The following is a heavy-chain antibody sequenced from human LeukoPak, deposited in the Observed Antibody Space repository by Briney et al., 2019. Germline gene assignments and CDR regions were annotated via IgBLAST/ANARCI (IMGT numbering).Heavy chain of an antibody. CDR2: ISAYNGNT. D-gene: IGHD3-3*01. J-gene: IGHJ4*02. CDR1: GYTFTSYG. Sequence: ASVKVSCKASGYTFTSYGISWVRQAPGQGLEWMGWISAYNGNTSYAQKLQGRVTMTTDTSTSTAYMELRSLRSDDTAMYYCARGYDFWSGYRNFDYWGQGTLVTVSS. CDR3: ARGYDFWSGYRNFDY. V-gene: IGHV1-18*01.